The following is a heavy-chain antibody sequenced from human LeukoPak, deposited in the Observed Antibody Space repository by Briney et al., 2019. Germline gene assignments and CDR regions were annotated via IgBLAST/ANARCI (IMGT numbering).Heavy chain of an antibody. CDR3: ARDAPPRYIGYNYYYDSSGYAYSDY. Sequence: ASVKVSCKASGYTFTSYYMHWVRQAPGQGLEWMGIINPSGGSTSYAQKFQGRVTMTRDMSTSTVYMELSSLRSEDTAVYFCARDAPPRYIGYNYYYDSSGYAYSDYWGQGTLVTVSS. CDR1: GYTFTSYY. V-gene: IGHV1-46*01. CDR2: INPSGGST. D-gene: IGHD3-22*01. J-gene: IGHJ4*02.